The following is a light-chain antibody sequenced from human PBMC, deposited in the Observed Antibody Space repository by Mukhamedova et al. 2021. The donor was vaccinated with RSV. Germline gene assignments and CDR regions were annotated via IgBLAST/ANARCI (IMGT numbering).Light chain of an antibody. CDR3: SSYTSSSTREV. CDR2: EVS. CDR1: SSDVGGYNY. J-gene: IGLJ2*01. Sequence: GTSSDVGGYNYVSWYQQHPGKAPKLMIYEVSNRPSGVSNRFSGSKSGNTASLTISGLQAQDEADYYCSSYTSSSTREVFGGRTK. V-gene: IGLV2-14*01.